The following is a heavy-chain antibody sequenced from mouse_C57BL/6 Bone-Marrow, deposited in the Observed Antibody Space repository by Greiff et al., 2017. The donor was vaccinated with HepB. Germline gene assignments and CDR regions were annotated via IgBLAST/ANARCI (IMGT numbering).Heavy chain of an antibody. D-gene: IGHD1-1*01. CDR3: ARHRYYGSNYFDY. Sequence: QLQQSGPELVKPGASVKISCKASGYAFSSSWMNWVKQRPGKGLEWIGRIYPGDGDTNYNGKFKGKATLTADKSSSAAYMQLSSLTSEDSAVYFCARHRYYGSNYFDYWGQGTTLTVSS. V-gene: IGHV1-82*01. CDR1: GYAFSSSW. J-gene: IGHJ2*01. CDR2: IYPGDGDT.